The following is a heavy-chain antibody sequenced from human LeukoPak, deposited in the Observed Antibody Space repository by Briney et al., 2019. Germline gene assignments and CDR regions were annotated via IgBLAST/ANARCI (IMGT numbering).Heavy chain of an antibody. CDR1: GDSVSTINSA. V-gene: IGHV6-1*01. CDR2: TYYRSKWYY. CDR3: AGDEGNTGWHTFDI. Sequence: SQTLSLTCGISGDSVSTINSAWNWVRQSPSRGLEWLGRTYYRSKWYYDYAVSVQGRITINPDTSKNQFSLQLSSVTPEDTAVYYCAGDEGNTGWHTFDIWGQGTLITVSS. J-gene: IGHJ4*02. D-gene: IGHD6-19*01.